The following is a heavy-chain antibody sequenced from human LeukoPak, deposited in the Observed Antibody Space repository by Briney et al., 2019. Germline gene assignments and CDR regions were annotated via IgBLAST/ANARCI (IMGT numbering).Heavy chain of an antibody. V-gene: IGHV4-34*01. CDR3: VEVTPKASDI. CDR1: GGSFSSYY. D-gene: IGHD4-23*01. J-gene: IGHJ3*02. Sequence: PSETLSLTCAVYGGSFSSYYWSWIRQPPGKGLEWTGEISHSGSTNYNPSLKSRVTISVDTSKNQFSLKLSSVTAADTAVYYCVEVTPKASDIWGQGTMVTVSS. CDR2: ISHSGST.